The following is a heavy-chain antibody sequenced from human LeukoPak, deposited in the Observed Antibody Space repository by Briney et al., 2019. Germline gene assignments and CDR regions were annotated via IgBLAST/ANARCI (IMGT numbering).Heavy chain of an antibody. CDR1: GFTFSSYG. CDR2: IWYDGINK. CDR3: ARGDSDYDSSGYLRY. J-gene: IGHJ4*02. Sequence: AGGSLRLSCAASGFTFSSYGTHWVRQAPGKGLEWVAVIWYDGINKYYADSVKGRFTISRDNSKNTLYLQMNSLRAEDTAVYYCARGDSDYDSSGYLRYWGQGTLVTVSS. V-gene: IGHV3-33*01. D-gene: IGHD3-22*01.